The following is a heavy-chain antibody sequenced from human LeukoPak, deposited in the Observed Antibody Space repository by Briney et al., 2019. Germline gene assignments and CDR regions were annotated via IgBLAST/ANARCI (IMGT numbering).Heavy chain of an antibody. V-gene: IGHV3-21*01. CDR1: GFTFSTYL. Sequence: GGSLRLSCAASGFTFSTYLMNWVRQAPGKGLEWVSSISSSSDYIYYVDSVKGRFTISRDNAKNSLFLQMNSLRAEDTAVYFCARGNIKSDYWGRGTLVTVSS. J-gene: IGHJ4*02. CDR3: ARGNIKSDY. CDR2: ISSSSDYI.